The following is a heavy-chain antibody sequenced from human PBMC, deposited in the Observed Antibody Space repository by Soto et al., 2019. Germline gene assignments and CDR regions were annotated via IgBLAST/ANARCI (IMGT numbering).Heavy chain of an antibody. V-gene: IGHV2-5*02. D-gene: IGHD3-16*01. J-gene: IGHJ5*02. Sequence: SGPTLVNPTQTLTLTCTFSGFSLSTSGVGVGWIRQPPGKALEWLALIYWDDDKRYSPSLKSRLTITKDTSKNQVVLTMTNMDPVDTATFYCAHSLYDYVWGTNWFDPWGQGTLVTVSS. CDR2: IYWDDDK. CDR3: AHSLYDYVWGTNWFDP. CDR1: GFSLSTSGVG.